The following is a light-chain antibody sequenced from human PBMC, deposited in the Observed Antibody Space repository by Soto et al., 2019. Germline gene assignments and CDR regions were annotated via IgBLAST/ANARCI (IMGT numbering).Light chain of an antibody. Sequence: EIVLTQSPATLSLSPGERATLSCRASQSVNIYLAWYQQKPGQAPRLLIYGASTRATGIPARFGGSGSGTEFTLTISSLEPEDFAVYYCQQYHSCTPTFGQGTRVEIK. CDR1: QSVNIY. CDR3: QQYHSCTPT. CDR2: GAS. J-gene: IGKJ5*01. V-gene: IGKV3-11*01.